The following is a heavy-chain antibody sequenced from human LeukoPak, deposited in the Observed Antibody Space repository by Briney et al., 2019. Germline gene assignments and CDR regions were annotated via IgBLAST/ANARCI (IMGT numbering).Heavy chain of an antibody. J-gene: IGHJ5*02. Sequence: SETLSLTCTVSGGSISSYYWSWLRQPPGKGLEWIGYIYYSGSTNYNPSLKSRVTISVDTSKNQFSLKLSSVTAADTAVYYCARGLAKNWFDPWGQGTLVTVSS. CDR3: ARGLAKNWFDP. D-gene: IGHD3-16*01. CDR2: IYYSGST. CDR1: GGSISSYY. V-gene: IGHV4-59*01.